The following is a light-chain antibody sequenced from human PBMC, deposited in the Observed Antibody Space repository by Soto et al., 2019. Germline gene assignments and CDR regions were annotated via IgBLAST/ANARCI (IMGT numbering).Light chain of an antibody. CDR1: QGIRND. V-gene: IGKV1-17*01. CDR2: ASY. J-gene: IGKJ1*01. Sequence: IQLTQSPSSLSASVGDRVTITCRASQGIRNDLGWYQQKPGKAPQPLVFASYNLQSGVPSRFSGSGSGTEFSLTISSLQPADFVTYYCLQHNSYPRTFGQGTRVEIK. CDR3: LQHNSYPRT.